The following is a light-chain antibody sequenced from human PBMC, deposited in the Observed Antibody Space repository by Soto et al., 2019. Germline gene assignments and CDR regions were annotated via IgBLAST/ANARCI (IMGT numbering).Light chain of an antibody. V-gene: IGKV1-5*03. CDR1: QNISVW. CDR3: QQYKSYSWT. Sequence: DILMTQSPSTLSASVGDRVTITCRASQNISVWLAWYQQKPGKAPRLLIYRTSILESGVPSRFSGSGSGTEFTLTISSLKPDDFATYHCQQYKSYSWTFGQGTKVAIK. J-gene: IGKJ1*01. CDR2: RTS.